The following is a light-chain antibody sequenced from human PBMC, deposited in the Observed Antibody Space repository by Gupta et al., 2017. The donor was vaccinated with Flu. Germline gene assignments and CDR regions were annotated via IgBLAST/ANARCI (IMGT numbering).Light chain of an antibody. J-gene: IGKJ3*01. CDR2: AAS. CDR3: QKYNSAPLT. V-gene: IGKV1-27*01. CDR1: QGISNY. Sequence: DIQMTPSPSSLSASVGDRVTITCRASQGISNYLAWYQQKPGKVPKLLIYAASTLQSGVPSRFSDSGSGTDFTLTISSLQPEDVATYYCQKYNSAPLTFGPGTKVDIK.